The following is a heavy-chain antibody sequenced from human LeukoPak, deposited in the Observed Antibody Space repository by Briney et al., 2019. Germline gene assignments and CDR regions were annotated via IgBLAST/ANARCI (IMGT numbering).Heavy chain of an antibody. J-gene: IGHJ4*02. Sequence: PGRSLRLSCAASGFTFDDYAMHWVRQAPGKGLEWVSSISSSSSYIYYADSVKGRFTISRDNAKNSLYLQMNSLRAEDTAVYYCARDPYYYDSSGYYYYFDYWGQGTLVTVSS. D-gene: IGHD3-22*01. CDR1: GFTFDDYA. CDR2: ISSSSSYI. V-gene: IGHV3-21*01. CDR3: ARDPYYYDSSGYYYYFDY.